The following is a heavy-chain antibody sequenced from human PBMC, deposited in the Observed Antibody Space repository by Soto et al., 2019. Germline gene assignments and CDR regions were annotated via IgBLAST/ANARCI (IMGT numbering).Heavy chain of an antibody. CDR1: GFTFSSYA. D-gene: IGHD7-27*01. CDR3: ARDPKIVGTLGYFDY. V-gene: IGHV3-30-3*01. J-gene: IGHJ4*02. Sequence: QVQLVKSGGGVVQPGRSLRLSCAASGFTFSSYAMHWVRQAPGKGLEWVAVISYDGSNKYYADSVKGRFTISRDNSKNTLYLQMNSLRAEDTAVYYCARDPKIVGTLGYFDYWGQGTLVTVSS. CDR2: ISYDGSNK.